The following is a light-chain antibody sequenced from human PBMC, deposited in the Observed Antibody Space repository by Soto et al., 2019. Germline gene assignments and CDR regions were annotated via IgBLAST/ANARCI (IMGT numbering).Light chain of an antibody. CDR2: KAS. CDR1: QSISSW. Sequence: DLQMTQSPSTLSASVGDRVTITCRTSQSISSWLDWYQQKPGKAPKLLIYKASSLESGVPSRFSGSGSGTEFTLTISSLQPDDFATYYCQQYNSYSYTFGQGTKLEIK. V-gene: IGKV1-5*03. J-gene: IGKJ2*01. CDR3: QQYNSYSYT.